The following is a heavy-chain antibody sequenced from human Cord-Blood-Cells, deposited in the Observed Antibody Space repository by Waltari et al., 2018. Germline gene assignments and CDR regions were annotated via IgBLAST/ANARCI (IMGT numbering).Heavy chain of an antibody. CDR2: INPKRGGK. CDR3: ARGPRSKVGATDY. D-gene: IGHD1-26*01. V-gene: IGHV1-2*02. J-gene: IGHJ4*02. CDR1: GYTFTGYY. Sequence: QVQLVQSGAEVKKPGASVKVSCKASGYTFTGYYMHWVRQAPGQGLEWIGWINPKRGGKNDATKFQGKVTMTRDTSISTAYMERSRLRSDDTAVYYCARGPRSKVGATDYWGQGTLVTVSS.